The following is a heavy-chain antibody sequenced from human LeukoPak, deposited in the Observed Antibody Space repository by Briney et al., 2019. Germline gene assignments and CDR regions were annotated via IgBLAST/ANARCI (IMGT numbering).Heavy chain of an antibody. J-gene: IGHJ4*02. V-gene: IGHV4-30-4*01. Sequence: PSETLSLTCTVSGVSISSGDYYWSWIRQPPGKGLEWIGYIYYSGSTYYNPSLKSRVTISVDTSKNQFSLKLSSVTAADTAVYYCARAGMNYYDSSGYDFDYWGQGTLVTVSS. CDR1: GVSISSGDYY. CDR2: IYYSGST. D-gene: IGHD3-22*01. CDR3: ARAGMNYYDSSGYDFDY.